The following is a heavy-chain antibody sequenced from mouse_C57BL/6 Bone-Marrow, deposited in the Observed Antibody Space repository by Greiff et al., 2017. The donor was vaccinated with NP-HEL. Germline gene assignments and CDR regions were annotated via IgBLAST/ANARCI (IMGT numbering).Heavy chain of an antibody. CDR3: AREGGLRRRTYAMDY. V-gene: IGHV5-16*01. D-gene: IGHD2-4*01. CDR1: GFTFSDYS. J-gene: IGHJ4*01. Sequence: EVTLVESEGGLVQPGSSMKLSCTASGFTFSDYSMAWVRQVPEKGLEWVANINYDGSSTYYLASLKSRFIISRDNAKNILYLQMSSLKSEDTATYYCAREGGLRRRTYAMDYWGQGTSVTVSS. CDR2: INYDGSST.